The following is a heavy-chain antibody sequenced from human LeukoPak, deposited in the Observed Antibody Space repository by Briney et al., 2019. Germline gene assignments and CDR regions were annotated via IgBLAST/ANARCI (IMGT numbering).Heavy chain of an antibody. V-gene: IGHV4-59*01. CDR2: IYYSGST. D-gene: IGHD3-10*01. J-gene: IGHJ5*02. CDR3: ARGPTVRGVIIRNWFDT. CDR1: GGSISSYY. Sequence: SETLSLTCTASGGSISSYYWSWIRQPPGKGLEWIGYIYYSGSTNYNPSLKSRVTISVDTSKNQFSLKLSSVTAADTAAYYCARGPTVRGVIIRNWFDTWGQGTLVTVSS.